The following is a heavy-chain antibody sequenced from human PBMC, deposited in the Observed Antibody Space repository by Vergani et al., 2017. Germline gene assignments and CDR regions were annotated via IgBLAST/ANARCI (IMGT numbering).Heavy chain of an antibody. Sequence: QVQLVQSGAEVKKPGASVKVSCKASGYTFTGYYMHWVRQAPGQGLEWMGWINPNSGGTNYAQKFQGRVTMTRDTSISTAYMELSRLRSDDTAVYYCAREGFGGVIVPFYYGMDVWGQGTTVTVSS. V-gene: IGHV1-2*02. CDR1: GYTFTGYY. CDR3: AREGFGGVIVPFYYGMDV. CDR2: INPNSGGT. D-gene: IGHD3-16*02. J-gene: IGHJ6*02.